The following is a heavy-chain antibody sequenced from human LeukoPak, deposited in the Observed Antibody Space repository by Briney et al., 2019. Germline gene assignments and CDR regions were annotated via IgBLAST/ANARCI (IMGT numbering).Heavy chain of an antibody. J-gene: IGHJ6*03. CDR3: ARGKHGYYDSSGYYYYYMDV. V-gene: IGHV1-8*03. D-gene: IGHD3-22*01. Sequence: ASVKVSCKASGYTFTSYDINWVRQATGQGLEWMGWMNPNSGNTGYAQKFQGRVTITRKTSISTAYMELSRLRSEDTAVYYCARGKHGYYDSSGYYYYYMDVWGKGTTVTVSS. CDR1: GYTFTSYD. CDR2: MNPNSGNT.